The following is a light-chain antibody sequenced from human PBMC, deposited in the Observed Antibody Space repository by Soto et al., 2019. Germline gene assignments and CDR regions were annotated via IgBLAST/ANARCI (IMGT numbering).Light chain of an antibody. J-gene: IGKJ1*01. CDR1: PSVSST. V-gene: IGKV3-15*01. Sequence: EIVMTQSPATLSVSPGERATLSCRASPSVSSTLAWYQQKPGQAPMLLIYGASIRATGIPARFSGSGSGTEFTLTISSLQSEDFAVYYCQQYNNWWTFGQGTKVE. CDR3: QQYNNWWT. CDR2: GAS.